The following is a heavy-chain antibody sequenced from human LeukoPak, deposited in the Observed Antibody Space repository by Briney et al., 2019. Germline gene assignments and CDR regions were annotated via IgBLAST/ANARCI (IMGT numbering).Heavy chain of an antibody. V-gene: IGHV3-9*01. CDR3: VKGDRPDLVFNRFDP. CDR1: GFTFDDYA. D-gene: IGHD3-22*01. Sequence: PGRSLRLSCAASGFTFDDYAMHWVRQAPGKGLEWVSGISWNSGSIGYADSVKGRFTISRDNAKNSLYLQMNSLRAEDTALYYCVKGDRPDLVFNRFDPWGQGILVTVSS. CDR2: ISWNSGSI. J-gene: IGHJ5*02.